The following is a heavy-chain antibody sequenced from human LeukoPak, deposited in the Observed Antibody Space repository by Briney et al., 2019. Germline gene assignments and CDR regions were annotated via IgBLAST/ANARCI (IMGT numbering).Heavy chain of an antibody. J-gene: IGHJ3*02. CDR3: AKPLAEYQLLPRAFDI. CDR2: ISGSGGST. D-gene: IGHD2-2*01. Sequence: GASLRLSCAASGFTFSSYAMSWVRQAPGKGLEWVSAISGSGGSTYYADSVKGRFTISRDYSKNTLYLQMNSLRAEDTAVYYRAKPLAEYQLLPRAFDIWGQGTMVTVSS. V-gene: IGHV3-23*01. CDR1: GFTFSSYA.